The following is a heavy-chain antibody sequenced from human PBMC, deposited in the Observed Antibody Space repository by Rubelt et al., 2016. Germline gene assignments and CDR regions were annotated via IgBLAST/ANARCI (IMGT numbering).Heavy chain of an antibody. CDR2: INHSGST. CDR1: GGSFSGYY. Sequence: QVQLQQWGAGLLKPSETLSLTCAVYGGSFSGYYWSWIRQPPGKGLEWIGEINHSGSTNYNPSLRGGSTRSVDTSRNQSSLKLSSVTAADTAVYYCARDFTMVRGVPYYGMDVWGQGTTVTVSS. CDR3: ARDFTMVRGVPYYGMDV. V-gene: IGHV4-34*01. J-gene: IGHJ6*02. D-gene: IGHD3-10*01.